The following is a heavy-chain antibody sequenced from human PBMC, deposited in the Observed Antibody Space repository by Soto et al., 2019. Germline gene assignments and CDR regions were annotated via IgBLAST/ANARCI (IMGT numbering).Heavy chain of an antibody. CDR2: ISSNGGST. CDR1: GFTFSSYA. V-gene: IGHV3-64*01. D-gene: IGHD2-15*01. Sequence: GGSLRLSCAASGFTFSSYAMHWVRQAPGKGLESVSAISSNGGSTYYANSVKGRFTISRDNSKNTLYLQMGSLRAEDMAVYYCARGYCSGGSCYSGGYYYYYYMDVWGKGTTVTVSS. CDR3: ARGYCSGGSCYSGGYYYYYYMDV. J-gene: IGHJ6*03.